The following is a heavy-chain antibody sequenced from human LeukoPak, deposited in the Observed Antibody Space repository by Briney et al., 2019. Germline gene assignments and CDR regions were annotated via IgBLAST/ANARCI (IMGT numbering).Heavy chain of an antibody. CDR2: ISTSGDTT. D-gene: IGHD2/OR15-2a*01. J-gene: IGHJ4*02. Sequence: GESLRRSCAASGFTFSTYAMHWVRQAPGKGLEWVSIISTSGDTTYHAGSVKGRFTISRDNSKNTLFLQMNSLRAEDTAVYYCARGSPLSYYFDYWGQGTLVTVSS. V-gene: IGHV3-23*01. CDR3: ARGSPLSYYFDY. CDR1: GFTFSTYA.